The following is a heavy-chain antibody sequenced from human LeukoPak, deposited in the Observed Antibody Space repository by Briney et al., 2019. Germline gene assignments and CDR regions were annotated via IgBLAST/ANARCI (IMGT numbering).Heavy chain of an antibody. D-gene: IGHD1-26*01. CDR3: ARSGGSGTYYDGSFDY. Sequence: PSETLSLTCSVSGGSITSYYWSWIRQAAGKGLEWIGRIYTSGSTAYNPSLKSRVTMSVDTSKNQFSLKLYSVTAADTAGYYCARSGGSGTYYDGSFDYWGQGTLVTVSS. CDR2: IYTSGST. CDR1: GGSITSYY. J-gene: IGHJ4*02. V-gene: IGHV4-4*07.